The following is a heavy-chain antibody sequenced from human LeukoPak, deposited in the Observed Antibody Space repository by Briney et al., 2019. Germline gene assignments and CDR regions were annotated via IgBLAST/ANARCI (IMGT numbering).Heavy chain of an antibody. Sequence: SETLSLTCTVSGGSISNSSYYWGWIRQPPGKGLEWIGSIYYSGSTYYNPSLKSRVTISVDTSKNQFSLKLRSVTAADTAVYYCARASLYSGSYYIGYWGQGTLVTVSS. CDR1: GGSISNSSYY. J-gene: IGHJ4*02. V-gene: IGHV4-39*01. CDR3: ARASLYSGSYYIGY. D-gene: IGHD1-26*01. CDR2: IYYSGST.